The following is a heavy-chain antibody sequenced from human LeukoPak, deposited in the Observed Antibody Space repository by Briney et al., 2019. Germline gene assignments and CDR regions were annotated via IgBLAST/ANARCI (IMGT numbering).Heavy chain of an antibody. V-gene: IGHV3-30*18. D-gene: IGHD3-10*01. Sequence: GGSLRLSCAASGFTFSSYGMHWVRQAPGKGLEWVAVISYDGSNKYYADSVKCRFTISRDNSKNTLYLQMNSLRAEDTAVYYCAKDSSPLGELLYPDYFDYWGQGTLVTVSS. J-gene: IGHJ4*02. CDR3: AKDSSPLGELLYPDYFDY. CDR2: ISYDGSNK. CDR1: GFTFSSYG.